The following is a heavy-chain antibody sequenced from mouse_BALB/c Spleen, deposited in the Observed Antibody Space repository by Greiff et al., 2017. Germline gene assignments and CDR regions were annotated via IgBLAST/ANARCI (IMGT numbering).Heavy chain of an antibody. CDR1: GDSITSGY. CDR2: ISYSGST. V-gene: IGHV3-8*02. Sequence: DVQLQESGPSLVKPSQTLSLTCSVTGDSITSGYWNWIRKFPGNKLEYMGYISYSGSTYYNPSLKSRISITRDTSKNQYYLQLNSVTTEDTATYYCARRWLLPLYAMDYWGQGTSVTVSS. J-gene: IGHJ4*01. D-gene: IGHD2-3*01. CDR3: ARRWLLPLYAMDY.